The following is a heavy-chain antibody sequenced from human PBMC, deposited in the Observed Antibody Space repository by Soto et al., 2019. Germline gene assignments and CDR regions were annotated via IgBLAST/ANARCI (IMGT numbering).Heavy chain of an antibody. CDR3: AKDPQQLIVYFDY. CDR2: IYSSGTT. J-gene: IGHJ4*02. D-gene: IGHD6-13*01. CDR1: GGSFNSDGYY. Sequence: PSETLSLTCTVSGGSFNSDGYYWSWIRQHPEKGLEWIGYIYSSGTTHYADSVKGRFTISRDNSKNTLYLQMNSLRAEDTAVYYCAKDPQQLIVYFDYWGQGTQVTVSS. V-gene: IGHV4-31*03.